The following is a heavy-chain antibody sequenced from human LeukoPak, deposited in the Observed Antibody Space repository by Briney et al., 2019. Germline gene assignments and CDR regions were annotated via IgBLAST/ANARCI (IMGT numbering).Heavy chain of an antibody. Sequence: GGSLRLSCAASGFTFSDYYMSSSSSYTDYADSVKGRFTISRDNAKNSLNLQMNSLRAEDTAVYYCARDSGYSGYSDYWGQGTPVTVSS. V-gene: IGHV3-11*05. CDR2: SSSSYT. CDR3: ARDSGYSGYSDY. J-gene: IGHJ4*02. D-gene: IGHD5-12*01. CDR1: GFTFSDYY.